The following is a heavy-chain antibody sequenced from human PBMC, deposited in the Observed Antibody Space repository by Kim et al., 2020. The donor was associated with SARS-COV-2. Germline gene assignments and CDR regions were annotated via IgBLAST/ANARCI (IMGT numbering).Heavy chain of an antibody. CDR3: ARDRGKQDDY. Sequence: GGSLRLSCAASGFTLSTYWMHWVRQAPGKGLMWVSHINRDGSRAAYADPVRGRFTVSRDNAKNTLYLQMDSLRAEDTAVYYCARDRGKQDDYWGQGTLVT. J-gene: IGHJ4*02. D-gene: IGHD3-10*01. CDR1: GFTLSTYW. CDR2: INRDGSRA. V-gene: IGHV3-74*03.